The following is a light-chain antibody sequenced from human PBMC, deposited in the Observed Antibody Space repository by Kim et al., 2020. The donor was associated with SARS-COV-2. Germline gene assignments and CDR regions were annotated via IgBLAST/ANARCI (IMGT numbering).Light chain of an antibody. CDR2: DAS. Sequence: EIVLTQSPATLSLSPGERATLSCRASQSLTTYLAWYQQKPGQAPRLLNYDASNRATGIPARFSGSGSGTDFTLTISSLEPEDFAVYYCEQRYSWPLTFGGGTKVDIK. J-gene: IGKJ4*01. V-gene: IGKV3-11*01. CDR1: QSLTTY. CDR3: EQRYSWPLT.